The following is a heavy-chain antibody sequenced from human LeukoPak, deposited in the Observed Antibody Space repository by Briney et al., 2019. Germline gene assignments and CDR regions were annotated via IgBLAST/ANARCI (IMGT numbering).Heavy chain of an antibody. Sequence: GGSLRLSCAASGFTFSSYGMHWVRQAPGKGLEWVAVISYDGSNKYYADSVKGRFTISRDNSKNTLYLQMNSLRAEDTAVYYCAKDFLRYFDWDQGYNWFDPWGQGTLATVSS. D-gene: IGHD3-9*01. CDR1: GFTFSSYG. V-gene: IGHV3-30*18. CDR3: AKDFLRYFDWDQGYNWFDP. J-gene: IGHJ5*02. CDR2: ISYDGSNK.